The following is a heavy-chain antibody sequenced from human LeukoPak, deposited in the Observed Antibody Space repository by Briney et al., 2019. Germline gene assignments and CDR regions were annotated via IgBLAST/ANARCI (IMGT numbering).Heavy chain of an antibody. J-gene: IGHJ4*02. V-gene: IGHV3-23*01. CDR1: GFTFSSYA. CDR2: ISGSGGST. Sequence: GGSLRLSCAASGFTFSSYAMSWVRQAPGKGLEWVSAISGSGGSTYYADSVKGRFTISRDNSKNTLYLQMNSLRAEDTAVYYCAKITKYYYDSSGHYGDYWGQGTLVTVSS. D-gene: IGHD3-22*01. CDR3: AKITKYYYDSSGHYGDY.